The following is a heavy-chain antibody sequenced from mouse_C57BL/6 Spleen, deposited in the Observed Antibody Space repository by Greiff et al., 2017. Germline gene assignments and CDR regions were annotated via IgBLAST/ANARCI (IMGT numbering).Heavy chain of an antibody. Sequence: EVQVVESGGGLVKPGGSLKLSCAASGFTFSSYAMSWVRQTPEKRLEWVATISDGGSYTYYPDNVKGRFTISRDNATNNLYLQMSNLKSEDTAMYYCARGTTVVAPFDDWGQGTTLTVSS. CDR2: ISDGGSYT. D-gene: IGHD1-1*01. J-gene: IGHJ2*01. CDR1: GFTFSSYA. CDR3: ARGTTVVAPFDD. V-gene: IGHV5-4*01.